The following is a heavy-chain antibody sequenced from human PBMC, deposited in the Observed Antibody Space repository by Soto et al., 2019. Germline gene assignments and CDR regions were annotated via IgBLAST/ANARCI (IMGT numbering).Heavy chain of an antibody. J-gene: IGHJ6*02. CDR3: ARDLFEVVAAMYYYGMDV. D-gene: IGHD2-15*01. CDR2: IWYDGSNK. V-gene: IGHV3-33*01. Sequence: GGSLRLSCAASGFTFSSYGMHWVRQAPGKGLEWVAVIWYDGSNKYYADSVRGRFTISRDNSKNTLYLQMNSLRAEDTAVYYCARDLFEVVAAMYYYGMDVWGQGTTVTVSS. CDR1: GFTFSSYG.